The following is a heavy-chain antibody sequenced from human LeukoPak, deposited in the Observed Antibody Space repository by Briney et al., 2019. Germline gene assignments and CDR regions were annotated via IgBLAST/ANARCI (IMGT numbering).Heavy chain of an antibody. J-gene: IGHJ4*02. V-gene: IGHV4-34*01. Sequence: SETLSLTCAVYGGSFSGYYWSWIRQPPGKGLEWIGEINHSGSTNYNPSLKSRVTISVDTSKNQFSLKLSSVTAADTAVYYCARGGEGYGYVVDYWGQGTLVTVSS. CDR2: INHSGST. D-gene: IGHD5-18*01. CDR3: ARGGEGYGYVVDY. CDR1: GGSFSGYY.